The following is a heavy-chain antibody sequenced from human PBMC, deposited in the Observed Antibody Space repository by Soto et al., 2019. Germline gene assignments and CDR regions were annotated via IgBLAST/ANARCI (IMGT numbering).Heavy chain of an antibody. D-gene: IGHD4-17*01. V-gene: IGHV4-39*01. CDR3: ALHGTTMISINWFDP. J-gene: IGHJ5*02. Sequence: QLQLQESGPRVVKPSETLTLTCTLSGGSSSSRSYYWGWIRQSPGKGLEWIVSFYFGGTTYYNPSLKSRISVSEDTSRDQFSLKLNSVTAADTGVYYCALHGTTMISINWFDPWGQGLLVTVSS. CDR2: FYFGGTT. CDR1: GGSSSSRSYY.